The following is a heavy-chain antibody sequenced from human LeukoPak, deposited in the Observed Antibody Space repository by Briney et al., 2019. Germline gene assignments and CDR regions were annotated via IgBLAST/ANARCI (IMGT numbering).Heavy chain of an antibody. CDR3: AKDVQRYFDWFDY. CDR2: IIGSTSTI. V-gene: IGHV3-48*02. Sequence: GESLRLSCAASGFTFSNFGMNWVRQAPGKGLEWVSYIIGSTSTIYYADSVKGRFTISRDNAKNSLYLQMNSLRDEDTAMYYCAKDVQRYFDWFDYWGQGTLVTVS. J-gene: IGHJ4*02. D-gene: IGHD3-9*01. CDR1: GFTFSNFG.